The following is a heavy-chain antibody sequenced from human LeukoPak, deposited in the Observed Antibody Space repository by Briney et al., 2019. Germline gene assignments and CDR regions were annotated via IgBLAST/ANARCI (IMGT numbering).Heavy chain of an antibody. CDR2: IWYDGSNK. CDR1: GFIFSSYG. J-gene: IGHJ4*02. Sequence: GGSLRLSCAASGFIFSSYGMHWVRQAPGKGLEWVAVIWYDGSNKYYADSVKGRFTISRDNSKNTVNLQMNSLRAEDTAVYYCVLGSPFDYWGQGTLVTVSS. D-gene: IGHD3-10*01. V-gene: IGHV3-33*01. CDR3: VLGSPFDY.